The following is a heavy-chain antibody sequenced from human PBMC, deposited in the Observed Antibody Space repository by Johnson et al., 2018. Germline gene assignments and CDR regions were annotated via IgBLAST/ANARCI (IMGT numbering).Heavy chain of an antibody. D-gene: IGHD6-6*01. CDR2: ISSSGSTI. J-gene: IGHJ5*02. Sequence: EVQLVESGGGLVQPGRSLRLSCTASGFTFGDYAMSWFRQAPGKGLEWVSYISSSGSTIYYADSVKGRFTIPRDNAKNSLYLQMNSLRAEDTAGYYCARSWVSSSSTWFDPWGQGTLVTVSS. V-gene: IGHV3-48*03. CDR3: ARSWVSSSSTWFDP. CDR1: GFTFGDYA.